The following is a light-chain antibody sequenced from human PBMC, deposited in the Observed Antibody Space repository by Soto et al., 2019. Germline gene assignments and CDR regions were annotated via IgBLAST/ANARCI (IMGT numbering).Light chain of an antibody. CDR2: GVS. Sequence: EIELTQSPGTLSLSPGERATLSCRASQRLASNSLAWYQQRPGQAPRLLLYGVSSRATGIPDRFSGSGSGTDFTRAISSVEPADFAVYFCQQYADSPITFGQGTRLGI. J-gene: IGKJ5*01. CDR1: QRLASNS. CDR3: QQYADSPIT. V-gene: IGKV3-20*01.